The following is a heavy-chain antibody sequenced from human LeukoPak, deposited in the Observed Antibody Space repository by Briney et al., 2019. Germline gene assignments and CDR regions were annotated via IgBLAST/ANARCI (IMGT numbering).Heavy chain of an antibody. Sequence: PSETLSLTCTVSGASLGSTNYYWGWLRQPPGKGLEWIANIYYSGSTYYNPSLKSRVTISVDTSKNQFSLRLNSVTAADTSIYYCARIPTNAVPSAHNGFDIWGQGTMLTVSS. D-gene: IGHD6-19*01. V-gene: IGHV4-39*01. CDR2: IYYSGST. J-gene: IGHJ3*02. CDR3: ARIPTNAVPSAHNGFDI. CDR1: GASLGSTNYY.